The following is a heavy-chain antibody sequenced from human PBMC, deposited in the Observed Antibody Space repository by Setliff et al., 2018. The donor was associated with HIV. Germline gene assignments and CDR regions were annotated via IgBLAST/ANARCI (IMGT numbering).Heavy chain of an antibody. CDR1: GGSISGTYY. Sequence: PSETLSLTCSVSGGSISGTYYWNWIRQSAGQGLEWLGRIYSSGTSNANPSLKSRVTISIDTSKNQFSLKLSSVTAADTAVYYCATSRYGGYDSWYFDLWGRGTLVTVSS. CDR2: IYSSGTS. J-gene: IGHJ2*01. CDR3: ATSRYGGYDSWYFDL. D-gene: IGHD5-12*01. V-gene: IGHV4-4*07.